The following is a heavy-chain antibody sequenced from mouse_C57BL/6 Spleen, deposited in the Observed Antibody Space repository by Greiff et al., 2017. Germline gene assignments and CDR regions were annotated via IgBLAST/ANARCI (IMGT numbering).Heavy chain of an antibody. Sequence: DVKLVESGGGLVKPGGSLKLSCAASGFTFSSYAMSWVRQTPEKRLEWVATISDGGSYTYYPDNVKGRFTISRDNAKNNLYLQMSHLKSEDTAMYYCARDETYGNYGYFDVWGTGTTVTVSS. CDR1: GFTFSSYA. V-gene: IGHV5-4*01. CDR2: ISDGGSYT. D-gene: IGHD2-1*01. J-gene: IGHJ1*03. CDR3: ARDETYGNYGYFDV.